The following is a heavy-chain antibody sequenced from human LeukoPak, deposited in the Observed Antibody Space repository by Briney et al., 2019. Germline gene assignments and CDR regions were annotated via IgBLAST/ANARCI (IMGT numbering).Heavy chain of an antibody. CDR1: GGSISNYY. Sequence: PSETLSLTCTVPGGSISNYYWSSIPQPPAKGVEWIGYIYYSGSPHYNPPLQSRVTISVDKSENRFCLKLSSVTAADTAVYYCARRDIAAAGTFDYWGQGTLVTVSS. CDR2: IYYSGSP. V-gene: IGHV4-59*01. D-gene: IGHD6-13*01. J-gene: IGHJ4*02. CDR3: ARRDIAAAGTFDY.